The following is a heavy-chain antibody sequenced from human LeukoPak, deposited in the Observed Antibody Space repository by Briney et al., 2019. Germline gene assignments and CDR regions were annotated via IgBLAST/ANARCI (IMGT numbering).Heavy chain of an antibody. V-gene: IGHV1-69*04. CDR2: IIPILGIA. Sequence: ASVNVSCKASGGTFSSYTISWVRQAPGQGLEWMGRIIPILGIANYAQKFQGRVTITADKSTSTAYMELSSLRSEDTAVYYCARDPTMVRGVIGDVWGQGTTVTVSS. CDR1: GGTFSSYT. CDR3: ARDPTMVRGVIGDV. J-gene: IGHJ6*02. D-gene: IGHD3-10*01.